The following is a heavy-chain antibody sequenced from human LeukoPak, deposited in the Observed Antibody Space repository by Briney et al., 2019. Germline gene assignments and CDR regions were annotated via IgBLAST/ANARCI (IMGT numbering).Heavy chain of an antibody. V-gene: IGHV3-23*01. D-gene: IGHD3-10*01. CDR2: ISGTGAFT. Sequence: GGSLRLSCAASGFTFTKYAMTWVRQAPGEGLEWVSTISGTGAFTFYADSVKGRFTISRDNSKDTLYLQTNSLRADDTAMYYCAGAPTGTSRFDYWGQGTLVTVSS. CDR3: AGAPTGTSRFDY. J-gene: IGHJ4*02. CDR1: GFTFTKYA.